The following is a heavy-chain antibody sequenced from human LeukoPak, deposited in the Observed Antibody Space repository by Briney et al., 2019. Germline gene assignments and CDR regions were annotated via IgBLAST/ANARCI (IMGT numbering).Heavy chain of an antibody. CDR1: GYTFTSYD. Sequence: ASVKVSCKASGYTFTSYDINWVRQAPGQALEWMGWISPYNGNTKYAQKLQGRVTMTTDTSTSTANMELRSLRSDDTAVYYCARDRPYSYGLDPYDYWGQGTLVTVSS. D-gene: IGHD5-18*01. CDR3: ARDRPYSYGLDPYDY. CDR2: ISPYNGNT. V-gene: IGHV1-18*01. J-gene: IGHJ4*02.